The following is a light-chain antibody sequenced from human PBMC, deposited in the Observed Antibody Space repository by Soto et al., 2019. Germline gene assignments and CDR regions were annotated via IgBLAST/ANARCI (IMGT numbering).Light chain of an antibody. Sequence: QSALTQPPSASGSPGQSVTISCTGTSSDDGGYNYVSWYQQHPGKAPKLMIYEVIKRPSGVPDRFSGSKSGNTASLTVTGLQAEDEADYYCSSYAGNNNLRVFGGGTKLTVL. J-gene: IGLJ2*01. CDR2: EVI. CDR3: SSYAGNNNLRV. V-gene: IGLV2-8*01. CDR1: SSDDGGYNY.